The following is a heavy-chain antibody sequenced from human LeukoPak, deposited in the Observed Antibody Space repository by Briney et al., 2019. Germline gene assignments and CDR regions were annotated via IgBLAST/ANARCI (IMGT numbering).Heavy chain of an antibody. V-gene: IGHV1-69*04. CDR1: GGTFSSYA. J-gene: IGHJ5*02. Sequence: SVKVSCKASGGTFSSYAISWVRQAPGQGLEWMGRIIPILGIANYAQKFQGRVTITADKSTSTAYMELSSLRSEDTAVYYCARVVHSSSWYFHGGWFDPWGQGTLVTVSS. CDR2: IIPILGIA. CDR3: ARVVHSSSWYFHGGWFDP. D-gene: IGHD6-13*01.